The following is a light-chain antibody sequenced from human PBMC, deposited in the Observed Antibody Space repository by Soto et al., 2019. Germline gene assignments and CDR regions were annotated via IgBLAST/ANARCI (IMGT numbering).Light chain of an antibody. Sequence: DIQMTQSPSTLSASVGDRVTITCRASQTIRNWLAWYQQKPGEAPKVLIYDASKLKSGVPSRFSGSGSGTEFTLTISSLQPDDFATYYCQQYNSYSTFGQGTKVDIK. CDR1: QTIRNW. CDR2: DAS. CDR3: QQYNSYST. V-gene: IGKV1-5*01. J-gene: IGKJ1*01.